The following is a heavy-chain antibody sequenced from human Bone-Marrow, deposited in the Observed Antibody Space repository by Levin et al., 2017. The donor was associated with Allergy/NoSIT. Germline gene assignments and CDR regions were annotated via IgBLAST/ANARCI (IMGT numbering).Heavy chain of an antibody. V-gene: IGHV3-66*01. CDR1: GFTVSSNY. J-gene: IGHJ4*02. CDR2: IYSGGST. CDR3: ARAGLIVATIFDY. D-gene: IGHD5-12*01. Sequence: GGSLRLSCAASGFTVSSNYMSWVRQAPGKGLEWVSVIYSGGSTYYADSVKGRFTISRDNSKNTLYLQMNSLRAEDTAVYYCARAGLIVATIFDYWGQGTLVTVSS.